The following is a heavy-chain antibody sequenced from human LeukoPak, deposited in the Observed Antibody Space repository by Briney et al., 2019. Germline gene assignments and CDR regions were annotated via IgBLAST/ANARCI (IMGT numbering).Heavy chain of an antibody. D-gene: IGHD4-17*01. CDR1: GFTFSSYA. Sequence: GGSLRLSCAASGFTFSSYAMSWVRQAPGKGLEWVSAISGSGGSAYYADSVKGRFTISRDNSKNTLYLQMNSLRAEDTAVYYCAKGFYGDYGELDYWGQGTLVTVSS. CDR3: AKGFYGDYGELDY. CDR2: ISGSGGSA. V-gene: IGHV3-23*01. J-gene: IGHJ4*02.